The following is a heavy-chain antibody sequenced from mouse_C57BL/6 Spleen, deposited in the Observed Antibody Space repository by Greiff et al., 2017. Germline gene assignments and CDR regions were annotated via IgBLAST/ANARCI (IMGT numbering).Heavy chain of an antibody. J-gene: IGHJ4*01. Sequence: EVQRVESGGGLVQPGGSLKLSCAASGFTFSDYYMYWVRQTPEKRLEWVAYISNGGGSTYYPDTVTGRFTISRNNAKNTLYLQLSRLKSEDTAMYYCARRGSLYAMDYWGQGTSVTVSS. CDR3: ARRGSLYAMDY. CDR1: GFTFSDYY. V-gene: IGHV5-12*01. CDR2: ISNGGGST.